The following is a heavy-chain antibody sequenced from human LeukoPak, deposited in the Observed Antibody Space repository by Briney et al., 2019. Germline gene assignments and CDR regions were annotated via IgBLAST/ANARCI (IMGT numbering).Heavy chain of an antibody. CDR3: ARLGKYDFWRGYYYYFEY. J-gene: IGHJ4*02. Sequence: GGSLRLSCAASGFTFSNYGMNWVRQAPGKGLEWVSALSSSGGSTYYADSVKGRFTISRDNSKKSLYLQMNSLRADDTAVYYCARLGKYDFWRGYYYYFEYWGQGTLVTVAS. D-gene: IGHD3-3*01. CDR2: LSSSGGST. V-gene: IGHV3-23*01. CDR1: GFTFSNYG.